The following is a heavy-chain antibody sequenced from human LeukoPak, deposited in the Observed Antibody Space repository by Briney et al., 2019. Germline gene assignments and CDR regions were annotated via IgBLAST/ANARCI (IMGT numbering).Heavy chain of an antibody. V-gene: IGHV3-64*02. CDR3: AREGGGSGLWYYDL. CDR2: IGGYGLTT. Sequence: PGGSLRLSCAASGFTFGSYSMHWVRQAPGKGPEFVSVIGGYGLTTFYADSVKDRFTISRDNSKSTLYLEMGSLRAEDMAVYYCAREGGGSGLWYYDLWGRGTLVTVSS. J-gene: IGHJ2*01. CDR1: GFTFGSYS. D-gene: IGHD1-26*01.